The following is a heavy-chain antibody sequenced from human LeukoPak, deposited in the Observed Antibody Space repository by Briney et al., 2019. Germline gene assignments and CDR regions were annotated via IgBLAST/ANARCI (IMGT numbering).Heavy chain of an antibody. CDR3: ARSAPAAPYYYYYYMDV. Sequence: SETLSLTCTVSGYSISSGYYWGWIRQPPGKGLEWIGSIYHSGSTYYNPSLKSRVTISVDTSKNQFSLKLSSVTAADTAVYYCARSAPAAPYYYYYYMDVWGKGTTVTVSS. J-gene: IGHJ6*03. V-gene: IGHV4-38-2*02. CDR1: GYSISSGYY. D-gene: IGHD6-13*01. CDR2: IYHSGST.